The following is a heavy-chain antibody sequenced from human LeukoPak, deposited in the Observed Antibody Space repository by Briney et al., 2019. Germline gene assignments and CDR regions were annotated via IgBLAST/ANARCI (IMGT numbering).Heavy chain of an antibody. D-gene: IGHD3-10*01. V-gene: IGHV3-30*02. CDR1: GFTFISYG. CDR2: IRHDGSNK. CDR3: ARDLISGSYYGFFDY. Sequence: PGGSLRLSCAASGFTFISYGMHWVRQTPGKGLEWVAFIRHDGSNKYYTDSVKGRFTISRDNSKNTLYLQMNSLRVEDTAVYYCARDLISGSYYGFFDYWGQGALVTVSS. J-gene: IGHJ4*02.